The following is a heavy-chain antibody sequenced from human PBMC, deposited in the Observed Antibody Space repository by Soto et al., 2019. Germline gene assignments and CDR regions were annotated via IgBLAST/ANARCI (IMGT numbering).Heavy chain of an antibody. V-gene: IGHV3-23*01. CDR1: GFTFSSYA. CDR2: ISGSGGST. CDR3: AKVEACSGGSCYFPGLDY. J-gene: IGHJ4*02. Sequence: GSLRLSCAASGFTFSSYAMSWVRQAPGKGLEWVSAISGSGGSTYYADSVKGRFTISRDNSKNTLYLQMNSLRAEDTAVYYCAKVEACSGGSCYFPGLDYWGQGTLVTVSS. D-gene: IGHD2-15*01.